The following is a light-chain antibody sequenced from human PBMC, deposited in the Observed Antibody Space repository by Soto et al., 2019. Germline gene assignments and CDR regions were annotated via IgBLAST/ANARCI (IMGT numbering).Light chain of an antibody. CDR2: LGS. CDR1: QSLLHSDGYNY. V-gene: IGKV2-28*01. CDR3: MQALQTPWT. J-gene: IGKJ1*01. Sequence: DIVMTQSPLSLPVTPGEPASISCRSSQSLLHSDGYNYLDWYLQKPGQSPQLLICLGSNRASGVPDRFSGSGSSTDFTLTISRVEAEDFGIYYCMQALQTPWTFGQGTQVDLK.